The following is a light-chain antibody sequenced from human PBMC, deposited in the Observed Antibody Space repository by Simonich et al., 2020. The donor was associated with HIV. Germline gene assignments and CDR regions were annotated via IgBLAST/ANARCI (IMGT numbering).Light chain of an antibody. V-gene: IGLV2-23*01. CDR3: CSSATSRTL. CDR1: SSDVGGYNY. CDR2: EGS. Sequence: QSALTQPASVSGSPGQSITISCTGTSSDVGGYNYVSWYQQHPGKAPKLIIYEGSKRPSGVSNRFSGSKSGNTASLTVSGLQAEDEADYYCCSSATSRTLFGGGTELTVL. J-gene: IGLJ2*01.